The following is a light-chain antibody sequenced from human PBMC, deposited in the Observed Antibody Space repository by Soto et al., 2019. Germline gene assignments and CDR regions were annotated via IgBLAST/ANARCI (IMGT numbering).Light chain of an antibody. CDR1: QNIYYN. Sequence: ILMTQSPATVSVSPGDSATLSCRASQNIYYNVAWYQHRPGQAPRLLIYRASTRAPGVPARFSGSGSGTEFTLTISSLQPEDFTVYSCLQYHNLWAFGQGTKVDSK. CDR3: LQYHNLWA. CDR2: RAS. V-gene: IGKV3-15*01. J-gene: IGKJ1*01.